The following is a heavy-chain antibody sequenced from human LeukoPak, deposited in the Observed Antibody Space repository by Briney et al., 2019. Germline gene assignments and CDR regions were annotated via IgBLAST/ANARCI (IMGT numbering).Heavy chain of an antibody. CDR3: AKDSCSGGSCYHDY. Sequence: GGSLRLSCAASGFTFSSYAMSWVRQAPGKGLEWVSAISGSGGSTYYADSVKGRFTISRDNSKNTLYLQMNSLRAEDTAVYYCAKDSCSGGSCYHDYWAREPWSPSPQ. J-gene: IGHJ4*02. V-gene: IGHV3-23*01. CDR1: GFTFSSYA. D-gene: IGHD2-15*01. CDR2: ISGSGGST.